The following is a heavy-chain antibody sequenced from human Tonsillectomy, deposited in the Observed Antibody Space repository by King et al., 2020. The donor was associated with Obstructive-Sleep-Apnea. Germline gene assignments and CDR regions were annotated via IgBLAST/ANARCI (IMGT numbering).Heavy chain of an antibody. CDR1: GFTFSHYA. J-gene: IGHJ4*02. Sequence: VQLVESGGGVVQPGRSLRLSCAASGFTFSHYAVHWVRQAPGKGLDWVAVISYDGNNKYYADSVKGRFTISRDISKSTLFLQMNSLRAEDTAVYYCARGRVVGAIDYWGQGTLVTVSS. CDR3: ARGRVVGAIDY. D-gene: IGHD1-26*01. CDR2: ISYDGNNK. V-gene: IGHV3-30-3*01.